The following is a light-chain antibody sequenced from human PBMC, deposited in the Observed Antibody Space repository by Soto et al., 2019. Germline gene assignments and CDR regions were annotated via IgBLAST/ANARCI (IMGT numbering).Light chain of an antibody. CDR2: WAS. Sequence: DIVMTQSPDSLAVSLGERATINCKSSQGVLYSSNNKNYLAWYQQKPGQPPKLLIYWASTRESGVPDRFSGSGSGTDFTLTISSLQAEDVAVYYCQKYYSSWTFGQGTKVDIK. CDR1: QGVLYSSNNKNY. V-gene: IGKV4-1*01. CDR3: QKYYSSWT. J-gene: IGKJ1*01.